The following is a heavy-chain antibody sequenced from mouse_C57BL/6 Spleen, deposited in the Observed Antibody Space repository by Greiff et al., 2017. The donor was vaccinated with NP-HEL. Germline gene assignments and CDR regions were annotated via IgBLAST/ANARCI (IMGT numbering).Heavy chain of an antibody. Sequence: VQLQQSGPELVKPGASVKIPCKASGYTFTDYNMDWVKQSHGKSLEWIGDINPNNGGTIYNQKFKGKATLTVDKSSSTAYMELRSLTSEDTAVYYCARRSNGGYFDVWGTGTTVTVSS. CDR2: INPNNGGT. CDR3: ARRSNGGYFDV. V-gene: IGHV1-18*01. CDR1: GYTFTDYN. J-gene: IGHJ1*03. D-gene: IGHD2-5*01.